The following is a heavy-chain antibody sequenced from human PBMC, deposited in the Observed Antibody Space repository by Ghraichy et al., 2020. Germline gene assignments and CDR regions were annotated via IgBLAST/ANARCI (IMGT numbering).Heavy chain of an antibody. CDR2: ISVGGTT. J-gene: IGHJ4*02. Sequence: GESLNISCAASGFTFSSYSMTWVRQAPGKGLEWVSGISVGGTTVYADSMKGRFTISRDNSKNTLCLQMNSLRAEDTAVYYCARGTSSGWRPPDFWGQGTLVTVSS. CDR3: ARGTSSGWRPPDF. D-gene: IGHD6-19*01. V-gene: IGHV3-23*01. CDR1: GFTFSSYS.